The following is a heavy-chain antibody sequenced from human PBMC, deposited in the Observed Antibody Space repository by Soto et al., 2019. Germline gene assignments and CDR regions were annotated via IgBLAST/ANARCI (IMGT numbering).Heavy chain of an antibody. J-gene: IGHJ6*02. CDR1: GYTFTSYG. D-gene: IGHD3-10*01. Sequence: QVQLVQSGAEVKKPGASVKVSCKASGYTFTSYGISWVRQAPGQGLEWMGWISAYNGNTNYAQKLQGRVTMTTDTSTSTDYRELRSLRSDDTAVYYCARAAPYYYGSGSWADYYYGMDVWGQGTTVTVSS. CDR2: ISAYNGNT. V-gene: IGHV1-18*01. CDR3: ARAAPYYYGSGSWADYYYGMDV.